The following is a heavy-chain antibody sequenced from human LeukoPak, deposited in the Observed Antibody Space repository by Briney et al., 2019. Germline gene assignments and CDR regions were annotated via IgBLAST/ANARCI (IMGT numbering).Heavy chain of an antibody. Sequence: ASVKVSCKVSGYTLTDLSMHWVRQAPGKGLEWMGGFEPEDAETIYAQNFQGRVTMTEDTSTDTAYMELRSLRSEDTAVYYCATAPRLSGWDFDYWGQGTLVTVSS. V-gene: IGHV1-24*01. CDR2: FEPEDAET. CDR3: ATAPRLSGWDFDY. J-gene: IGHJ4*02. D-gene: IGHD6-19*01. CDR1: GYTLTDLS.